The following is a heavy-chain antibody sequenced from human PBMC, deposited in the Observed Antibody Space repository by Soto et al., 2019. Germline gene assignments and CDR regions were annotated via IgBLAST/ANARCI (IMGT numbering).Heavy chain of an antibody. CDR1: GGSISSYC. CDR3: ARGEDAFFYYGLDV. CDR2: IYDTGISGYTPST. V-gene: IGHV4-59*01. Sequence: ASETLSLTCTVSGGSISSYCWSWIRQPAGKGLEWIAYIYDTGISGYTPSTSYNPSLKSRVTMSVDTSKSQFSLKLTSVTAADTAVYYCARGEDAFFYYGLDVWGQGITVTVSS. J-gene: IGHJ6*02.